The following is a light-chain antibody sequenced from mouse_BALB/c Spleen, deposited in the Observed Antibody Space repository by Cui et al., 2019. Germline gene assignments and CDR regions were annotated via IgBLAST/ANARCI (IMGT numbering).Light chain of an antibody. CDR3: QQYHSYPYMYT. CDR2: RTS. Sequence: IVLNQSVAIMSASTEENVTRSCSASCSVSYMYWYQQKPGSSPKPWIYRTSNLASGVPARFSGSGSWNSYSLTISSMEAEDAATYYCQQYHSYPYMYTFGGGTKLEIK. J-gene: IGKJ2*01. CDR1: CSVSY. V-gene: IGKV4-61*01.